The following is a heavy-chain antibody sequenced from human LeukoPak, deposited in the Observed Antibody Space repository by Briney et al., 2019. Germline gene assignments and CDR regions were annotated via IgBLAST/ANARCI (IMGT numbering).Heavy chain of an antibody. V-gene: IGHV3-30-3*01. CDR2: ISYDGSNK. Sequence: GGSLRLPCAASGFTFSSYAMSWVRQAPGKGLEWVAVISYDGSNKYYADSVKGRFTISRDNSKNTLYLQMNSLRAEDTAVYYCARDAWALNAFDIWGQGTMVTVSS. J-gene: IGHJ3*02. CDR1: GFTFSSYA. CDR3: ARDAWALNAFDI.